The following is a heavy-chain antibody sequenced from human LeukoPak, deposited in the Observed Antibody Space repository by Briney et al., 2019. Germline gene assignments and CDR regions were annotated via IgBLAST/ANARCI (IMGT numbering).Heavy chain of an antibody. CDR1: GGSISSSSYH. D-gene: IGHD1-26*01. Sequence: SETLSLTCTVSGGSISSSSYHWGWIRQPPGKGLEWIGSVYYSGSTYNNPSLKSRVTISVDTSKKQFSLKMSSVTAADTAVYYCARDQGVEGALDYWGQGTLVTVSS. CDR3: ARDQGVEGALDY. V-gene: IGHV4-39*07. CDR2: VYYSGST. J-gene: IGHJ4*02.